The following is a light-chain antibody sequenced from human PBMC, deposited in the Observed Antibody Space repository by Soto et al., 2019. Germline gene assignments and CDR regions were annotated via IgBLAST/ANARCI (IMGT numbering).Light chain of an antibody. CDR1: SSNIGAGYD. CDR2: GNS. V-gene: IGLV1-40*01. Sequence: QSALTPPPSVSGAPGQRVTISCTGSSSNIGAGYDVHWYQQLPGTAPKLLIYGNSNRPSGVPDRFSGSKSGTSASLAITGLQAEDEADYYCQSYDSSLSGWVFGGGTKVTVL. CDR3: QSYDSSLSGWV. J-gene: IGLJ3*02.